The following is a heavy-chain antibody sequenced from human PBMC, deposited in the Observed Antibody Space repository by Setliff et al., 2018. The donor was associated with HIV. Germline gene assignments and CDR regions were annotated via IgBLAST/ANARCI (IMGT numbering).Heavy chain of an antibody. Sequence: PSETLSLTCTLSGDSIRSHYWGGIRQPAGKGLGWIGNIYSGGTTYYNSSLRSRVTISVDTSKNQFSLKLSSVTAAVTAVYYCASGRGWYYYYMDVWGKGATVTVSS. V-gene: IGHV4-4*07. CDR1: GDSIRSHY. CDR3: ASGRGWYYYYMDV. J-gene: IGHJ6*03. D-gene: IGHD6-19*01. CDR2: IYSGGTT.